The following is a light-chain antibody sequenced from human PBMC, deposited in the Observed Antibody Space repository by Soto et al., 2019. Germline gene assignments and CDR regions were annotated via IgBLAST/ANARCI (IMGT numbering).Light chain of an antibody. V-gene: IGKV3-11*01. CDR1: QSVRGN. CDR2: GAS. Sequence: EIVVTQSPATLSVSPGERATLSCRASQSVRGNLAWYQQKPGQAPRLLIYGASTRATGIPARFSGSGSGTDFTLSISSLEPEDFAVYYCQQRTNWPLTFGGGTKVDIK. J-gene: IGKJ4*01. CDR3: QQRTNWPLT.